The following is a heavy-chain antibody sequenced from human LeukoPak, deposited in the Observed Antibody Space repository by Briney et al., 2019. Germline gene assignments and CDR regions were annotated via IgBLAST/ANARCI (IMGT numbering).Heavy chain of an antibody. CDR1: GFTFDDYA. J-gene: IGHJ4*02. CDR2: ISWNSGSI. Sequence: GGSLRLSCAASGFTFDDYAMHWVRQAPGKGLEWVSGISWNSGSIGYADSVKGRFTISRDNAKNSLYLQMNSLRAEDTALYYCAKDTYYYDSSGYLEYWXQGTLVTVSS. D-gene: IGHD3-22*01. V-gene: IGHV3-9*01. CDR3: AKDTYYYDSSGYLEY.